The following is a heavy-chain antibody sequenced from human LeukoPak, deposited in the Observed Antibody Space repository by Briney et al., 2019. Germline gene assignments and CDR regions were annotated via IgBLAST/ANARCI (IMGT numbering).Heavy chain of an antibody. V-gene: IGHV3-21*01. J-gene: IGHJ4*02. CDR2: ISSSSSYI. CDR1: GFTFSSYS. CDR3: ARVEITIFGVVTYYFDY. D-gene: IGHD3-3*01. Sequence: GGSLRLSCAASGFTFSSYSMNWVRQAPGKGLEWVSSISSSSSYIYYADSVKGRFTISRDNAKNSLYLQMNSLRAEGTAVYYCARVEITIFGVVTYYFDYWGQGTLVTVSS.